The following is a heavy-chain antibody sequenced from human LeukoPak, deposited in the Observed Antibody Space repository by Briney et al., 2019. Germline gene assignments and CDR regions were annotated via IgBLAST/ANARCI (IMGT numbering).Heavy chain of an antibody. Sequence: SQTLSLTCTVSGGSISSGGYYWNWIRQPPGKGLEWIGYIYQTGNTYYNPSLKSRVTISLDKSKNQFSLKLSSVTAADTAMYYCARDGRYRGGLSYFDYWGQGTLVTVSS. D-gene: IGHD3-10*01. CDR1: GGSISSGGYY. J-gene: IGHJ4*02. CDR3: ARDGRYRGGLSYFDY. CDR2: IYQTGNT. V-gene: IGHV4-30-2*01.